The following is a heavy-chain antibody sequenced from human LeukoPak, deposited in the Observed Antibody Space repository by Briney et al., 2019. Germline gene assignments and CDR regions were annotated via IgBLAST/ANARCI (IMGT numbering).Heavy chain of an antibody. Sequence: GGSLRLSCAASGFTFSTNSMNWVLQAPGKGLEWISYITSTSSAKYYADSVKGRFTISRDNAKNLLYLQMNSLRDEDTALYYCARDTNWGFDYWGQGTLVTVSS. J-gene: IGHJ4*02. CDR3: ARDTNWGFDY. D-gene: IGHD7-27*01. CDR1: GFTFSTNS. CDR2: ITSTSSAK. V-gene: IGHV3-48*02.